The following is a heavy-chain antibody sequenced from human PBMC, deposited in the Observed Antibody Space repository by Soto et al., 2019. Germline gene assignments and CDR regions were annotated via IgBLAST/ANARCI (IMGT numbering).Heavy chain of an antibody. D-gene: IGHD3-3*01. CDR1: GYSFTSYW. CDR2: IYPGDSDT. J-gene: IGHJ5*02. V-gene: IGHV5-51*01. Sequence: PGESLKISCKGSGYSFTSYWIGWVRQMPGKGLEWMGIIYPGDSDTRYSPSFQGQVTISADKSISTTYLHRRSLKASDTAMYYCARFLEWLSNYNWFDPWRQGTLVTVSS. CDR3: ARFLEWLSNYNWFDP.